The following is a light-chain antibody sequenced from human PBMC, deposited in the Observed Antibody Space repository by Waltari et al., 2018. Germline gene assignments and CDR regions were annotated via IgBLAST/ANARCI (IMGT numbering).Light chain of an antibody. CDR3: QQYISAPRT. Sequence: EIVLTQSPGTLSLSPGERATLSCRASERITSNYLAWNQQKPGQAPGLLIFDASSRATGSPDRFSGSGSWTDFTLTIDVLEPEDCAVYYCQQYISAPRTFGQGTKVEIK. CDR1: ERITSNY. CDR2: DAS. V-gene: IGKV3-20*01. J-gene: IGKJ1*01.